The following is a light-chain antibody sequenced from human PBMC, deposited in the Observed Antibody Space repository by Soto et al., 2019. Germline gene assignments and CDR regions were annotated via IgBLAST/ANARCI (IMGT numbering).Light chain of an antibody. Sequence: DIKMTQSPSTLSASVGDXVTITCRASQSIGTWLAWYQHRPGKAPSLMIYDASTLRSGVPSRFSGSGSGTEFTLTISSLQADDFATYYCQQSDTYPLTFGQGTRLEIK. CDR3: QQSDTYPLT. J-gene: IGKJ5*01. CDR2: DAS. CDR1: QSIGTW. V-gene: IGKV1-5*01.